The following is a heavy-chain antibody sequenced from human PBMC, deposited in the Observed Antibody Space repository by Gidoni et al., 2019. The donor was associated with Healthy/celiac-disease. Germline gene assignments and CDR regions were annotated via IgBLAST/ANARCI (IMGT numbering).Heavy chain of an antibody. J-gene: IGHJ6*03. CDR2: ISAYNGNT. D-gene: IGHD6-19*01. CDR3: AREGIAVAGTYYYYYMDV. CDR1: GYNFTSYG. Sequence: QVQRVQSGAAVKKPWASGRVSCKVSGYNFTSYGSSRGRQAPGKGPEWMGWISAYNGNTNYAQNLQGRVTMTTDQSTSTAYMELRSLGSDDTAVYYCAREGIAVAGTYYYYYMDVWGKGTTVTVSS. V-gene: IGHV1-18*01.